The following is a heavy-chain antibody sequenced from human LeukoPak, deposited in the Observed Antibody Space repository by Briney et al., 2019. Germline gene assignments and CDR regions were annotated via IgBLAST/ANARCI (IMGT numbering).Heavy chain of an antibody. J-gene: IGHJ5*02. V-gene: IGHV3-30*18. Sequence: GRSLRLSCAASGFTFSSYGMHWVRQAPGKGLEWVAVISYHGINKYYADSVEGRFTISRDNSRNTLYLQMNGLRVEDTAVYYCAKYSDYGARADWFDPRGQGTLVTVSP. D-gene: IGHD4/OR15-4a*01. CDR2: ISYHGINK. CDR3: AKYSDYGARADWFDP. CDR1: GFTFSSYG.